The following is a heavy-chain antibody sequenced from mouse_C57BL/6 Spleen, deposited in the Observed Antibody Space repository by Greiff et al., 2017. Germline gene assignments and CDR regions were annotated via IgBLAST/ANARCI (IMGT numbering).Heavy chain of an antibody. CDR3: AGSVYGSCPWFAY. Sequence: VKLQESGAELMKPGASVKLSCKATGYTFTGYWIEWVKQRPGHGLEWIGEILPGSGSTNYKEKFKGKATFTADTSSNTAYMQLSSLTTEDSAIYYCAGSVYGSCPWFAYWGQGTLVTVSA. CDR2: ILPGSGST. D-gene: IGHD1-1*02. V-gene: IGHV1-9*01. CDR1: GYTFTGYW. J-gene: IGHJ3*01.